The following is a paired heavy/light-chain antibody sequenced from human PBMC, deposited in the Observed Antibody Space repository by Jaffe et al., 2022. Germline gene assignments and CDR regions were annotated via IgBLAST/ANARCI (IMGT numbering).Heavy chain of an antibody. J-gene: IGHJ4*02. CDR2: LSYVERK. Sequence: EVQMVESGGGLVQPGGSLRLSCVVSGFIVSNNDMTWVRQAPGKGLEWISLLSYVERKEYADSVRGRFTISRHKSDNIFYLQMNSLRPEDTAVYYCARERDEHFFDYWGQGTLVTVSA. V-gene: IGHV3-53*04. CDR1: GFIVSNND. CDR3: ARERDEHFFDY.
Light chain of an antibody. Sequence: QSALTQPPSASGSPGQSVTISCTGTSSDIGRYNYVSWYQQYPGKAPKLLIYEVTYRPSGVPDRFSGSKSDTTASLTVSGLQPEDEAHYYCSAYAGINQVLFGGGTKVTVL. V-gene: IGLV2-8*01. CDR1: SSDIGRYNY. J-gene: IGLJ3*02. CDR2: EVT. CDR3: SAYAGINQVL.